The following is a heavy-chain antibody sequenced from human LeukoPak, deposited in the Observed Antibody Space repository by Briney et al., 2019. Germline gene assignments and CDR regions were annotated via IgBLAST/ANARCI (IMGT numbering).Heavy chain of an antibody. V-gene: IGHV3-48*02. CDR2: ISRSSSSI. CDR3: AREVGWAFDY. CDR1: GFMFSSYW. D-gene: IGHD2-15*01. Sequence: GGSLRLSCAASGFMFSSYWMTWVRQAPGKGLEWVSYISRSSSSIWLADSVKGRVTISRDNAKNSLYLQMNSLRDEDTAVYYCAREVGWAFDYWGQGSLVTVSS. J-gene: IGHJ4*02.